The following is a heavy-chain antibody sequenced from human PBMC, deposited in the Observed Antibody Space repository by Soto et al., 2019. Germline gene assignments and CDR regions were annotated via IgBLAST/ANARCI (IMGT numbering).Heavy chain of an antibody. CDR2: ISYDGSNK. D-gene: IGHD3-22*01. CDR3: GRGFSITMIVVVIEYYFDY. CDR1: GFTFSSYA. V-gene: IGHV3-30-3*01. J-gene: IGHJ4*01. Sequence: QVQLVESGGGVVQPGRSLRLSCAASGFTFSSYAMHWVRQAPGKGLEWVAVISYDGSNKYYADSVKGRFTISRDNSKNTLYLQMNSPGAEDTAVYYCGRGFSITMIVVVIEYYFDYWGQGTPVTVSS.